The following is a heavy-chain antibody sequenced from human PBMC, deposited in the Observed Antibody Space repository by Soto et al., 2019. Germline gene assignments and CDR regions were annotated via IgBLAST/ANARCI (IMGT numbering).Heavy chain of an antibody. CDR3: ARSKPAIVGGPGRTFDI. Sequence: EVQLLESGGGLVQPGGSLRLSCAASGFTLSSYAVRWVRQAPGKGLKWVSAFSGSFSTTYLADSVRGRFAISSDRSKNMLYLEMTNLSAEDTALYFCARSKPAIVGGPGRTFDIWGQGTMVTVSS. CDR2: FSGSFSTT. V-gene: IGHV3-23*01. D-gene: IGHD1-26*01. J-gene: IGHJ3*02. CDR1: GFTLSSYA.